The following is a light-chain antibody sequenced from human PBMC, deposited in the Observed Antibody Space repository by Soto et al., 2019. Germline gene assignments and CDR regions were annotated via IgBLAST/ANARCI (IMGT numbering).Light chain of an antibody. CDR1: QSVSSN. V-gene: IGKV3-11*01. CDR3: QQRNMWPIT. Sequence: EIVMTRSPGTLSVSPVEIATLPCMASQSVSSNLAWYQQKTGQAPRLLIYDAYNRATGIPPRFSGSGSGTDFTLTISSLEPEDSAVYYCQQRNMWPITFGQGTRLE. J-gene: IGKJ5*01. CDR2: DAY.